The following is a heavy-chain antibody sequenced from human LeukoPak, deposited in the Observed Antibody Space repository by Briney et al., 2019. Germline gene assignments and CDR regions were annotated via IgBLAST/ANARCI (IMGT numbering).Heavy chain of an antibody. CDR1: GYTFTGYY. Sequence: ASVKVSCKSSGYTFTGYYMHWVRQAPGQGLEGMGWINPNSGGTNYAQKFQGRVTMTRDTSISTAYMELSRLRSDDTAVYYCARDQGYSSSWQPPDDAFDIWGQGTMVTVSS. CDR3: ARDQGYSSSWQPPDDAFDI. CDR2: INPNSGGT. D-gene: IGHD6-13*01. J-gene: IGHJ3*02. V-gene: IGHV1-2*02.